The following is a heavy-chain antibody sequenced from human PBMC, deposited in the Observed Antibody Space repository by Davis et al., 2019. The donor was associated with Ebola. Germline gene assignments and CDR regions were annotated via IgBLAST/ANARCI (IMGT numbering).Heavy chain of an antibody. Sequence: MPSETLSLTCTVSGGSISSSTYYWGWIRQPPGKGLEWIGNMYYSGSSYYNPSLKSRVTISVDTSKNQFSLKLTSVTVADTAVYYCVRGSDAYKTGYWGQGTLVTVSS. J-gene: IGHJ4*02. V-gene: IGHV4-39*01. CDR1: GGSISSSTYY. D-gene: IGHD5-24*01. CDR2: MYYSGSS. CDR3: VRGSDAYKTGY.